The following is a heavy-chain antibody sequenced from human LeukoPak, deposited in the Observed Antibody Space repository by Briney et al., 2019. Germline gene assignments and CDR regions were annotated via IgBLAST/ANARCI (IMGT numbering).Heavy chain of an antibody. Sequence: SETLSLTCTVSGGSISSSSYYWGWIRQPPGKGLEWIGSIYYSGSTYYNPSLKSRVTISVDTSKNQYSLKLSSVTAADTAVYYCASPLRYFDWSFDYWGQGTLVTVSS. J-gene: IGHJ4*02. D-gene: IGHD3-9*01. V-gene: IGHV4-39*01. CDR2: IYYSGST. CDR1: GGSISSSSYY. CDR3: ASPLRYFDWSFDY.